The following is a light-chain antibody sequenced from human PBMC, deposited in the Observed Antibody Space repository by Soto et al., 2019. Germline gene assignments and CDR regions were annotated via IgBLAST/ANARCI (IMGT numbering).Light chain of an antibody. CDR1: QGMSTY. CDR3: QKHSRDPCT. Sequence: DIQMTQSPSSLSASVGDRVTITCRASQGMSTYLAWYQQKPGKFPKVLIYAASTLQAGVPSPFSGSGSGTDVTLTISSLQPEAVATYCSQKHSRDPCTFGPGHKVDIQ. V-gene: IGKV1-27*01. CDR2: AAS. J-gene: IGKJ3*01.